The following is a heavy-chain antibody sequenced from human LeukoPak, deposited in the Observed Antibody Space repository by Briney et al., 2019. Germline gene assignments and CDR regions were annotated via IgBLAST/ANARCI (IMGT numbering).Heavy chain of an antibody. D-gene: IGHD1-26*01. Sequence: GGSLRLSCAASGFTFSDYYMTWIRQAPGKGLEWVSYISSRSGSSIYYADSVKGRFTISRDNAKNSLYLQMNSRRAEDTAVYYCARVGYSGSPGDYWGQGTLVTVSS. V-gene: IGHV3-11*04. CDR1: GFTFSDYY. CDR2: ISSRSGSSI. CDR3: ARVGYSGSPGDY. J-gene: IGHJ4*02.